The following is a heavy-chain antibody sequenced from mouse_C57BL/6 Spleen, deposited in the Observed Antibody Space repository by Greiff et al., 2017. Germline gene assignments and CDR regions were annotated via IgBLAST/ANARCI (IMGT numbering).Heavy chain of an antibody. D-gene: IGHD2-4*01. CDR3: ARSNDYHWYFDV. CDR2: IDPSDSYT. J-gene: IGHJ1*03. V-gene: IGHV1-69*01. Sequence: QVQLQQPGAELVMPGASVKLSCKASGYTFTSYWMHWVKQRPGQGLEWIGEIDPSDSYTNYNQKFKGKSTLTVDKSSSTAYMQLSSLTSEDSAVYYCARSNDYHWYFDVWGTGTTVTVSS. CDR1: GYTFTSYW.